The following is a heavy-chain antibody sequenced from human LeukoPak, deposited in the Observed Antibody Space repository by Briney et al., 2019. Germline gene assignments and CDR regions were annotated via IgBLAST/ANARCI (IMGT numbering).Heavy chain of an antibody. CDR3: AKDGPPHTMVRGVIRYYFDY. CDR1: GFTFSSYG. J-gene: IGHJ4*02. V-gene: IGHV3-33*06. D-gene: IGHD3-10*01. CDR2: IWYDGGNK. Sequence: GGSLRLSCAASGFTFSSYGMHWVRQAPGKGLEWVAVIWYDGGNKYYADSVKGRFTISRDNSKNTLYLQMNSLRAEDTAVYYCAKDGPPHTMVRGVIRYYFDYWGQGTLVTVSS.